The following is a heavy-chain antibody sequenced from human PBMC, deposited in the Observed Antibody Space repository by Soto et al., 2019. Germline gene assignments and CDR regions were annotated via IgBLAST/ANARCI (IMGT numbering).Heavy chain of an antibody. Sequence: QITLKESGPTLVKPTQTLTLTCTFSGFSLSTSGVGVGWIRQPPGKALEWLALIYWDDDKRYSPSLKSRLTSVKDTSKTRVVRTMTNMDPVDPATYFWAHVTYQLLWDSWGQGTLVTVAS. CDR1: GFSLSTSGVG. CDR2: IYWDDDK. CDR3: AHVTYQLLWDS. J-gene: IGHJ4*02. V-gene: IGHV2-5*02. D-gene: IGHD2-2*01.